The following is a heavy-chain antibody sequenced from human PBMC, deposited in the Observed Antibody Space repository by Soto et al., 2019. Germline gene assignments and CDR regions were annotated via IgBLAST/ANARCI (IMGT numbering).Heavy chain of an antibody. V-gene: IGHV3-30-3*01. CDR2: ISFAGTND. CDR1: GFTFDTYE. J-gene: IGHJ5*02. Sequence: QMQLVQSGGGVVQPGRSLRLSCAASGFTFDTYEMNWVRQAPGKGLGWVAMISFAGTNDYYADSVKGRFTISRDNSNNTLFLHMNSLRVEDTAVYYCARDMNWLDPWGQGSLVTVAS. CDR3: ARDMNWLDP.